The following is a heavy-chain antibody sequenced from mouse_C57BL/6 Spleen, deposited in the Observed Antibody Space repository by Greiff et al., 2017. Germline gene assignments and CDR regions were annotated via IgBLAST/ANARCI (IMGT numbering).Heavy chain of an antibody. D-gene: IGHD2-2*01. Sequence: VQLQQSGTVLARPGASVKMSCKTSGYTFTRYWMHWVKQRPGQGLEWIGAIYPGNSDTSYNQKFKGKAKLTAVTSASTAYMELSSLTNEDSAVYYCTRYGYDLYAMDYWGQGTSVTVSS. CDR3: TRYGYDLYAMDY. V-gene: IGHV1-5*01. J-gene: IGHJ4*01. CDR2: IYPGNSDT. CDR1: GYTFTRYW.